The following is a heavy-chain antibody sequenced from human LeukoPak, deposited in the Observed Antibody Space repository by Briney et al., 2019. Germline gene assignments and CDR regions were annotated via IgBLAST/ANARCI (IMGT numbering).Heavy chain of an antibody. D-gene: IGHD3-22*01. Sequence: GGSLRLSCAASGFTFSNAWMSWVRQAPGKGLEWVGRIKSKTDGGTTDYAAPVKGTFTISRDDSKNTLYLQMNSLKTEDTAVYYCTTIHHYYDSSGYYFYRDYWDREPWSPSPQ. V-gene: IGHV3-15*01. CDR1: GFTFSNAW. CDR3: TTIHHYYDSSGYYFYRDY. J-gene: IGHJ4*02. CDR2: IKSKTDGGTT.